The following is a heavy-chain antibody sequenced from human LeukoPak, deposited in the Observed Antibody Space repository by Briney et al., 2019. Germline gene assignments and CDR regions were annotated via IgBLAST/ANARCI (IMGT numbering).Heavy chain of an antibody. J-gene: IGHJ1*01. CDR3: VGDGRDGYNIYFQH. D-gene: IGHD5-24*01. Sequence: GGSLRLSCAASGFTFSSYAMHWVRQAPGKGLEWVAVISYDGSNKYYADSVKGRFTISRDNSKNTLYLQMNSLRAEDTAVYYCVGDGRDGYNIYFQHWGQGTLVTVSS. CDR1: GFTFSSYA. CDR2: ISYDGSNK. V-gene: IGHV3-30-3*01.